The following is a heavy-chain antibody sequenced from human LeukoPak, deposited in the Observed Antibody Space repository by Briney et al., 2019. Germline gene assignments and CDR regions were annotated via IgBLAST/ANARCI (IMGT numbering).Heavy chain of an antibody. CDR3: AKESGKFDY. CDR2: MSSSSITI. Sequence: GGSLRLSCAASGFTLSNYGMNWVRQAPGEGLEWVSYMSSSSITIYYADSVKGRFSISRDNSKNSLYLEMNSLRTEDDAMYYFAKESGKFDYWGQGTLVAVSS. V-gene: IGHV3-48*04. J-gene: IGHJ4*02. CDR1: GFTLSNYG.